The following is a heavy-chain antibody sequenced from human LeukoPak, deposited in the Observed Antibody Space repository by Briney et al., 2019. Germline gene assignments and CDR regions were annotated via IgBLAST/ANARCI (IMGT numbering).Heavy chain of an antibody. CDR3: ARHRRPYSSSDFDY. J-gene: IGHJ4*02. CDR2: IYYSGST. CDR1: GFTFSSYW. Sequence: GSLRLSCAASGFTFSSYWMSWVRQAPGKGLEWIGSIYYSGSTYYNPSLKSRVTISVDTSKNQFSLKLSSVTAADTAVYYCARHRRPYSSSDFDYWGQGTLVTVSS. V-gene: IGHV4-39*01. D-gene: IGHD6-6*01.